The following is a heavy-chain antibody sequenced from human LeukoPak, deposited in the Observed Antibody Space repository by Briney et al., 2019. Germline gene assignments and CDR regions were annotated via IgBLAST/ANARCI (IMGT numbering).Heavy chain of an antibody. Sequence: GGSLRLSCAASGSTFSSYSMNWVRQAPGKGLEWVSSISISSSYIYYADSVKGRFTISRDNAKNSLYLQMNSLRAEDTAVYYCARDQGYIAVAGPDYWGQGTLVTVSS. CDR1: GSTFSSYS. CDR2: ISISSSYI. J-gene: IGHJ4*02. D-gene: IGHD6-19*01. CDR3: ARDQGYIAVAGPDY. V-gene: IGHV3-21*01.